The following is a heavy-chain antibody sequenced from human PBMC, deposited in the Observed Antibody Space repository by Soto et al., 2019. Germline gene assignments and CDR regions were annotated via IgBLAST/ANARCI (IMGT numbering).Heavy chain of an antibody. CDR2: INPASGNT. D-gene: IGHD6-19*01. Sequence: QVPLVQSGAEVKQPGASVKISCKTSGYTFLHYAIHWVRQAPGQRPEWMGLINPASGNTQYSQKFQGRFTITRDTSASTAYMELSSLRSEDTAVYFCSRTGCSTGLYFYFDYWAQGSLVTVSS. J-gene: IGHJ4*02. V-gene: IGHV1-3*01. CDR1: GYTFLHYA. CDR3: SRTGCSTGLYFYFDY.